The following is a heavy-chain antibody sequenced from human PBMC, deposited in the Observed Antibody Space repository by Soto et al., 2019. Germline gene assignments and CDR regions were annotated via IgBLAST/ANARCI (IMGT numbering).Heavy chain of an antibody. J-gene: IGHJ4*02. D-gene: IGHD6-6*01. Sequence: PSETLSLTCTVSGGSISSYYWSWIRQPPGKGLEWIGYIYYSGSTNYNPSLKSRVTISVDMSKNQFSLKLSSVTAADTAVYYCARGMVMAARPAFDYWGQGTLVTSPQ. CDR1: GGSISSYY. CDR3: ARGMVMAARPAFDY. V-gene: IGHV4-59*01. CDR2: IYYSGST.